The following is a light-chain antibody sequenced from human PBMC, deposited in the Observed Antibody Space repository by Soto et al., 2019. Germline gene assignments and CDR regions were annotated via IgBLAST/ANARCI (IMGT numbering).Light chain of an antibody. V-gene: IGKV1-9*01. Sequence: DIQLTQSPSFLSASVGDRVAITCRASQCISSYLALYQQKPGKAPKLLIYAASTLQSGVPARFSGSGSGTEFTLTISSLQPDDFATYYCQQYNTYSTFGQGTRLEIK. CDR2: AAS. CDR1: QCISSY. J-gene: IGKJ5*01. CDR3: QQYNTYST.